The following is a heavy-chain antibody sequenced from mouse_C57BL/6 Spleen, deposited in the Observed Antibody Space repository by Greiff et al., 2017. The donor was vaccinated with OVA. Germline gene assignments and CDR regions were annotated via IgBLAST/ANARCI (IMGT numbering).Heavy chain of an antibody. Sequence: QVQLKQPGAELVKPGASVKVSCKASGYTFTSYWMHWVKQRPGQGLEWIGRIHPSDSDTNYNQKFKGKATLTVDNSSSTAYMQLSSLTSEDSAVYYCAIGDYDSAYWGQGTLVTVSA. V-gene: IGHV1-74*01. CDR3: AIGDYDSAY. CDR2: IHPSDSDT. CDR1: GYTFTSYW. J-gene: IGHJ3*01. D-gene: IGHD2-4*01.